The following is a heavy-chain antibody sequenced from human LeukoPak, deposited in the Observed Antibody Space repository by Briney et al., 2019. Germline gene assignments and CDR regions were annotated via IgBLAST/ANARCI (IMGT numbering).Heavy chain of an antibody. D-gene: IGHD6-13*01. CDR2: IYYTGST. J-gene: IGHJ3*02. V-gene: IGHV4-39*07. CDR3: ARDGTSAGAGDAFDI. CDR1: GGSISSSSYF. Sequence: SETLSFTCTVSGGSISSSSYFWGWIRQPPGKGLEWIGTIYYTGSTYYNPSFKSRVTISVDTSKKQFSLNLSSVTAADTAVYYCARDGTSAGAGDAFDIWGQGTMVTVSS.